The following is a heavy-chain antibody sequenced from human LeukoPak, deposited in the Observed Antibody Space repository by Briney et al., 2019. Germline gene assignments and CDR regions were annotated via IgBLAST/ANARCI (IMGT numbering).Heavy chain of an antibody. Sequence: SETLPLTCTVSGGSISSYYWSWIRQPPGKGLEWIGYIYYSGSTNYNPSLKSRVTIPVDTSKNQFSLKLSSVTAADTAVYYCARDVPQRTYYGVAEYYFDYWGQGTLVTVSS. CDR2: IYYSGST. CDR1: GGSISSYY. J-gene: IGHJ4*02. CDR3: ARDVPQRTYYGVAEYYFDY. D-gene: IGHD4-17*01. V-gene: IGHV4-59*01.